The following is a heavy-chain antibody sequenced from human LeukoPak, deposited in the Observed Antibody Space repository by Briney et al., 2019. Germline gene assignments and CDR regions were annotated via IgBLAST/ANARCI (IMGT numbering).Heavy chain of an antibody. J-gene: IGHJ3*02. D-gene: IGHD4-17*01. CDR1: GYTFTGYY. Sequence: APVKVSCKASGYTFTGYYMHWVRQAPGQGLEWMGWINPNSGGTNYAQKFQGRVTMTRDTSISTAYMELSRLRSDDTAVYYCARESLGYGAEKANAFDIWGQGTMVTVSS. CDR2: INPNSGGT. V-gene: IGHV1-2*02. CDR3: ARESLGYGAEKANAFDI.